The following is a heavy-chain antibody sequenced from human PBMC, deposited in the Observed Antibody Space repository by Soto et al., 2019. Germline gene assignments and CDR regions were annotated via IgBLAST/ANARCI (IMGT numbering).Heavy chain of an antibody. CDR1: GGTFSSYA. Sequence: QVQLVQSGAEVRKPGSSVKVSCKASGGTFSSYAIIWVRQAPGQGLERMGGIIPIFGSTNYAQKFQGRVTITADESTSTAYMELSSLRSEDTAVYYCAREGTTAPQDGFYYYGMDVWGQGTTVTVSS. D-gene: IGHD5-18*01. V-gene: IGHV1-69*01. CDR3: AREGTTAPQDGFYYYGMDV. J-gene: IGHJ6*02. CDR2: IIPIFGST.